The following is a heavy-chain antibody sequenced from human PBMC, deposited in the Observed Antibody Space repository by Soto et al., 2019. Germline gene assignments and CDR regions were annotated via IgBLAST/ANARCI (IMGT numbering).Heavy chain of an antibody. J-gene: IGHJ5*02. CDR1: GFSLSTSGVG. CDR3: AHRWRYCSGGSCYSIWFDP. Sequence: QITLKESGPTLVKPTQTLTLTCTFSGFSLSTSGVGVGWIRQPPGKALEWLALIYWDDDKRYSPSLKSRLTIPTDTSKKQVSLTMTNMAPVDPATYDCAHRWRYCSGGSCYSIWFDPWGPGTLVTVSS. V-gene: IGHV2-5*02. D-gene: IGHD2-15*01. CDR2: IYWDDDK.